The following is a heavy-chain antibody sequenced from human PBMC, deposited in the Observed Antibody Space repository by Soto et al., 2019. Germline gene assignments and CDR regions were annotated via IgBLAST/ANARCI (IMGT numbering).Heavy chain of an antibody. CDR3: ARFLSSTSPDDYYYYGMDV. D-gene: IGHD2-2*01. Sequence: SVKVSCKASGGTFSSYAISWVRQAPGQGLEWMGGIIPIFGTANYAQKFQGRVTITADESTSTAYMELSSLRSEDTAVYYCARFLSSTSPDDYYYYGMDVWGQGTTVTVSS. V-gene: IGHV1-69*13. J-gene: IGHJ6*02. CDR1: GGTFSSYA. CDR2: IIPIFGTA.